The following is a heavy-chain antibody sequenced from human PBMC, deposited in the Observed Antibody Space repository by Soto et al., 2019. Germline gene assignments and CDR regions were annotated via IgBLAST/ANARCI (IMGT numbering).Heavy chain of an antibody. CDR1: GFTFSTYG. CDR3: VRDIGVAGTDGIDY. Sequence: QVQLVESGGGVVQPGRSLRLSCAASGFTFSTYGMYWVRQAPGKGLEWVAVIWYDGSNKDYSDSVKGRFTISRDNSKNPLYLQMNSLRAEDTAVYYCVRDIGVAGTDGIDYWGQGTLVTVSS. CDR2: IWYDGSNK. J-gene: IGHJ4*02. D-gene: IGHD6-19*01. V-gene: IGHV3-33*01.